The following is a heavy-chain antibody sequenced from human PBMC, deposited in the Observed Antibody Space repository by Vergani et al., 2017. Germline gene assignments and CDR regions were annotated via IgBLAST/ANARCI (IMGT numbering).Heavy chain of an antibody. CDR3: ARGPSVVQGHYIYYYSYFMDV. CDR1: GDSMNNYY. J-gene: IGHJ6*03. Sequence: QVHLQEAGPGLVKPAETLSLTCTVSGDSMNNYYWNWIRQTPGKGLEWIGYIYLGGTTTHNPSLESRVSLSADTSKNQFSLQLTSVTAADTAVYYCARGPSVVQGHYIYYYSYFMDVWGKGTTVTVSS. CDR2: IYLGGTT. V-gene: IGHV4-59*01. D-gene: IGHD2-15*01.